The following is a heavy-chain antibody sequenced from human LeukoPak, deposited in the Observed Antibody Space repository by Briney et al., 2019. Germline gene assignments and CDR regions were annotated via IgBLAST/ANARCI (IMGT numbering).Heavy chain of an antibody. D-gene: IGHD6-6*01. CDR3: AREGAARSYYFYYMDV. CDR2: IWYGGSDK. CDR1: GFTFSDYG. J-gene: IGHJ6*03. Sequence: PGRSLRLSCAASGFTFSDYGIHWVRQAPGKGLEWVAVIWYGGSDKYYVDSVKGRFTISGDNSKNTLYLQVNSLRAEDTAVYYCAREGAARSYYFYYMDVWGKGTTVTVSS. V-gene: IGHV3-33*01.